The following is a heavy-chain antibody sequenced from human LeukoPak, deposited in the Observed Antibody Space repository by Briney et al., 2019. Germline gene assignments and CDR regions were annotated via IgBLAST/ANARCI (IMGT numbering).Heavy chain of an antibody. V-gene: IGHV4-39*07. CDR2: ISYSAKT. CDR3: ARTLLYFDWLFDS. Sequence: KPSETLSLTCTVSGDTITAQNYYWGWFRQPPGKGLEWIGSISYSAKTYYNPSLKSRVTLSVDTSRNQFSLKLTSVTAADSAVYYCARTLLYFDWLFDSWGQGTLVTVSS. D-gene: IGHD3-9*01. CDR1: GDTITAQNYY. J-gene: IGHJ4*02.